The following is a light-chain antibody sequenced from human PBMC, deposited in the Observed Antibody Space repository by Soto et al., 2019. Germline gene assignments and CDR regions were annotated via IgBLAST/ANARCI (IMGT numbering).Light chain of an antibody. CDR2: ENS. V-gene: IGLV1-51*02. Sequence: QCALTQPPSVSAAAGEGVTISCSGNSSNIGSNDVSWYQQLPGKAPKLLIYENSQRPSGIPDRFSGSKSGTSATLGITGLQTGDEADYYCGTWDSSLIALFGTGTKVTVL. J-gene: IGLJ1*01. CDR3: GTWDSSLIAL. CDR1: SSNIGSND.